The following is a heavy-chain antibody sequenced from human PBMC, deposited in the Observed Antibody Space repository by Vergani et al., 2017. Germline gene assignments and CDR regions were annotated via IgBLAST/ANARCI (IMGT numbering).Heavy chain of an antibody. V-gene: IGHV1-69*02. CDR2: IIPVLGIA. J-gene: IGHJ4*02. D-gene: IGHD5-12*01. Sequence: QVQLVQSGAEVKKPGSSVKVSCKASGGTFSSYTISWVRQAPGQGLEWMGRIIPVLGIAYYAQKFQGRVTITADKSTSTAYMELSSLRSEDTAVYYCASLKATTSQNFDYWGQGTLVTVSS. CDR1: GGTFSSYT. CDR3: ASLKATTSQNFDY.